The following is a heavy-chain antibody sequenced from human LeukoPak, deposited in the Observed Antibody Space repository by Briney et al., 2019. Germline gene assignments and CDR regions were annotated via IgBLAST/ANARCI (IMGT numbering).Heavy chain of an antibody. CDR2: IYSGGST. J-gene: IGHJ3*02. Sequence: PGGSLRLSCAASGFXVSSNYMSWVRQAPGKGLEWVSVIYSGGSTNYADSVKGRFTISRDNSKNTLYLQMNSLRVEDTAVYYCARGGGAEAFDIWGQGTMVTVSS. CDR3: ARGGGAEAFDI. CDR1: GFXVSSNY. V-gene: IGHV3-66*01. D-gene: IGHD2-21*01.